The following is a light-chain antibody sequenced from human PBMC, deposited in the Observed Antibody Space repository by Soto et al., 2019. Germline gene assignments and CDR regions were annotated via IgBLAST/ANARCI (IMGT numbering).Light chain of an antibody. CDR1: HSVLYSSNNKNY. Sequence: DIVMTQAPDSLAVSLGERATINCKSSHSVLYSSNNKNYLAWYQQKPGKAPKVLIYDASSLESGVPSRFSGSGSGTEFILTISSLQPDDFASYCCQHYGGMWTFGQGTKVDIK. V-gene: IGKV4-1*01. J-gene: IGKJ1*01. CDR3: QHYGGMWT. CDR2: DAS.